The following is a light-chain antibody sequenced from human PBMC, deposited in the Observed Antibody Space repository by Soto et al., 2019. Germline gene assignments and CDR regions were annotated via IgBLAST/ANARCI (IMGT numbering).Light chain of an antibody. CDR3: QQRTNWPSST. CDR1: QSVRTY. CDR2: DAS. J-gene: IGKJ5*01. V-gene: IGKV3-11*01. Sequence: EVVLTPSPATLSLSPGERATLSCRASQSVRTYLAWYQQKPGQTPRLLIHDASSRATGIPARFSGSGSGTDFTLTISSLEPEDSAVYYCQQRTNWPSSTFGQGTRLEI.